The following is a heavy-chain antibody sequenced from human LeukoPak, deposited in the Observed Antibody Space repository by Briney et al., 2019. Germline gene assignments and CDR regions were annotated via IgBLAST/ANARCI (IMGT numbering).Heavy chain of an antibody. D-gene: IGHD6-13*01. J-gene: IGHJ5*02. Sequence: GGSLRLSCAASGFTFDDYAMHWVRQAPGKGLEWVSGISWNSGSIGYADSVKGRFTISRDNAKNSLYLQMNSLRAEDTALYYCAKGVSSSWYNWFDPWGQGTLVTVSS. CDR1: GFTFDDYA. V-gene: IGHV3-9*01. CDR2: ISWNSGSI. CDR3: AKGVSSSWYNWFDP.